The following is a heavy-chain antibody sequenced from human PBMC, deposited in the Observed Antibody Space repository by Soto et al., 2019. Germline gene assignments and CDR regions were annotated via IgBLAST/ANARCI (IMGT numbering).Heavy chain of an antibody. D-gene: IGHD4-17*01. CDR3: EVTTGY. Sequence: QVQVVQSRAEVKNPGASVKVSCKTSGYTFTEYDINWVRQAPGQGLEYMGWVSPENRNAGYAPQFRGRVSKTADTSINTVYLELTTLTYEDKAVYYCEVTTGYWGQGTMVAVSS. CDR2: VSPENRNA. CDR1: GYTFTEYD. V-gene: IGHV1-8*01. J-gene: IGHJ4*02.